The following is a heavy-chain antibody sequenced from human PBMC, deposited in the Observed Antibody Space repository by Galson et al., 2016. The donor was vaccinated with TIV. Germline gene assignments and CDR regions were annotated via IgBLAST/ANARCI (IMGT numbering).Heavy chain of an antibody. D-gene: IGHD2-15*01. CDR3: VARPSDFVVTSSVNWLDP. V-gene: IGHV1-69*05. CDR2: VIPIFRTV. Sequence: SVKVSCKASGGAFRNYAINWVRQTPGQGLEWMGGVIPIFRTVKYAQKFQGRVSVTTDESTRTAYMELTSLRFEDTAVYYYVARPSDFVVTSSVNWLDPWGQGTLVTVSS. J-gene: IGHJ5*02. CDR1: GGAFRNYA.